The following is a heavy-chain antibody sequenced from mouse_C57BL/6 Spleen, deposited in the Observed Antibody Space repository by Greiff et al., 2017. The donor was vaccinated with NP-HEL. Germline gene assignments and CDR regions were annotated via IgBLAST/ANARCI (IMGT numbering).Heavy chain of an antibody. V-gene: IGHV2-5*01. CDR2: IWRGGST. CDR3: AKNDYGSGRYFDV. Sequence: VQLQQSGPGLVQPSQSLSITCTVSGFSLTSYGVHWVRQSPGKGLEWLGVIWRGGSTDYNAAFMSRLSITKDNSKSQVFFKMNSLQADDTAIHYCAKNDYGSGRYFDVWGTGTTVTVSS. J-gene: IGHJ1*03. CDR1: GFSLTSYG. D-gene: IGHD1-1*01.